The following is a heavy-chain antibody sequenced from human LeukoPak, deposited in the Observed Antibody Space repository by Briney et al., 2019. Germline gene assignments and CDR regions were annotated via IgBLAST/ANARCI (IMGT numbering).Heavy chain of an antibody. CDR1: GGSISSYY. CDR3: ARLDAASGAFHFDY. D-gene: IGHD5-12*01. CDR2: THNSGST. Sequence: SETLSLTCTVSGGSISSYYWSWIRQPPEKGLEWIGYTHNSGSTHYNPSLKSRVTISIDTSKNQFSLRLSSVTAADTAVYYCARLDAASGAFHFDYWGQGTLVTVSS. V-gene: IGHV4-59*01. J-gene: IGHJ4*02.